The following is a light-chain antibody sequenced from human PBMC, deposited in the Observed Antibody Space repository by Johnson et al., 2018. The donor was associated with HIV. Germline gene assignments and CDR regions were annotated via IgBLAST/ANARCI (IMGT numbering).Light chain of an antibody. CDR1: NSNIGNNY. CDR3: GTWDSSLSAYV. J-gene: IGLJ1*01. V-gene: IGLV1-51*01. CDR2: VNN. Sequence: QSVLTQPPSVSAAPGQKVTISCSGSNSNIGNNYVSWYQQLPGTAPKLLIYVNNKRPSGIPDRFSGSKAGTSATLGITGLQTGDEADYYCGTWDSSLSAYVFGTGTKVTVL.